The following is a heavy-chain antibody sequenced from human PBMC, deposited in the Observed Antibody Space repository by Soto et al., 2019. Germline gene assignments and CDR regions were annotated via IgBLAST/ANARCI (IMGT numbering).Heavy chain of an antibody. CDR3: ARPALAVEGTGRTDCHNGMEF. V-gene: IGHV1-46*01. CDR2: INPSGGST. J-gene: IGHJ6*02. CDR1: GYTFTSYY. Sequence: ASVKVSCKASGYTFTSYYMHWVRQAPGQGLEWMGIINPSGGSTSYAQKFQGRVTMTRDTSTSTVYMELSSLRSEDTAVYYCARPALAVEGTGRTDCHNGMEFWHQGTTV. D-gene: IGHD6-19*01.